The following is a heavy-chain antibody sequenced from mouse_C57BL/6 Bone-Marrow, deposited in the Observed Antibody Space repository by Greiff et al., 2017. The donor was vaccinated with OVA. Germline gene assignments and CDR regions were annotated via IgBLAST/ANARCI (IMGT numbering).Heavy chain of an antibody. D-gene: IGHD1-1*01. V-gene: IGHV1-81*01. Sequence: VKLQESGAELARPGASVKLSCKASGYTFTSYGISWVKQRTGQGLEWIGEIYPRSGNTYYNEKFKGKATLTADKSSSTAYMELRSLTSEDSAVYFCANRDYYGSIYLYYYAMDYWGQGTSVTVSS. J-gene: IGHJ4*01. CDR3: ANRDYYGSIYLYYYAMDY. CDR2: IYPRSGNT. CDR1: GYTFTSYG.